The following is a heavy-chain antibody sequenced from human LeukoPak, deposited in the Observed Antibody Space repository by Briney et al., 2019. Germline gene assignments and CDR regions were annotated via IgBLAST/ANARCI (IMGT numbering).Heavy chain of an antibody. D-gene: IGHD5-24*01. CDR1: GFTFSSYG. CDR3: AKGGGERWLQLCDY. J-gene: IGHJ4*02. Sequence: PGRSLRLSCAASGFTFSSYGMHWVRQAPGKGLEWVAVISYDGSNKYYADSVKGRFTISRDNSKNTLYLQMNSLRAEDTAVYYCAKGGGERWLQLCDYWGQGTLVTVSS. CDR2: ISYDGSNK. V-gene: IGHV3-30*18.